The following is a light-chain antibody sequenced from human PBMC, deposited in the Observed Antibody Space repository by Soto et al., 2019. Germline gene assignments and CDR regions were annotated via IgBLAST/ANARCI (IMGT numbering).Light chain of an antibody. Sequence: DIVMTQSPDSLAVSLGERATINCKSSQSALYSSNNKNYLAWYQQKPGQPPKLLIYWASTRESGVPDRFSGSGSGTDFTLTISSLQAEDVAVYYCQQYYSTPLTFRGGTKVEIK. J-gene: IGKJ4*01. CDR3: QQYYSTPLT. CDR1: QSALYSSNNKNY. V-gene: IGKV4-1*01. CDR2: WAS.